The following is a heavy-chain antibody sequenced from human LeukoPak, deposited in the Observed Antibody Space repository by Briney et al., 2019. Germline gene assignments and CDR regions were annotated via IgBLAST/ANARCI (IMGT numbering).Heavy chain of an antibody. V-gene: IGHV2-5*02. CDR2: IYWDDDK. CDR1: GFSLSTSGVG. J-gene: IGHJ4*02. D-gene: IGHD2-2*01. CDR3: YQPVKSRSL. Sequence: SGATLVKPTQTLTLTCTFSGFSLSTSGVGVGWIRQPPGKALEWLALIYWDDDKRYSPSLKSRLTITKDTSKNQVVLTMTNMDPVGKGPKYLYQPVKSRSLWGQGTLV.